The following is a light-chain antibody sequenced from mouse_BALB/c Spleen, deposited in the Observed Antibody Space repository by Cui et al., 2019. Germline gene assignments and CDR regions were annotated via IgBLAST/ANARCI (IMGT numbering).Light chain of an antibody. J-gene: IGKJ5*01. CDR1: RNIHNY. CDR3: QHFWSTPLT. Sequence: DIQMTQTPASLSVSVGETVTITCRASRNIHNYLAWYQQKQGKSPQLLIYNAKTLADGVPSRFSGSGSGTQYSLKINSLQPEDFGSYYCQHFWSTPLTFGAGTKLELK. V-gene: IGKV12-41*01. CDR2: NAK.